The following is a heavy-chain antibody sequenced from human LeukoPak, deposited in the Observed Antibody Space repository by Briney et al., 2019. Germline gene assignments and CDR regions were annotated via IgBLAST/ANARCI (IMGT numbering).Heavy chain of an antibody. V-gene: IGHV3-53*01. D-gene: IGHD3-10*01. CDR1: GFTVITND. CDR2: LYSDGNT. Sequence: GGSLRLSCAASGFTVITNDMTWVRQAPGKGLEWVSVLYSDGNTKYADSVQGRFTISRDNSKNTLYLEMNSLSPDDTAVYYCARGYYDSGTYYGYTYDYWGQGTLVTVSS. J-gene: IGHJ4*02. CDR3: ARGYYDSGTYYGYTYDY.